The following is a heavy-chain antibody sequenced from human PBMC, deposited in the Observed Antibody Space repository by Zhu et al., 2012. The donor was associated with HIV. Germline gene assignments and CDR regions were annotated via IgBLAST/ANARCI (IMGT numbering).Heavy chain of an antibody. CDR3: ARLRDTSGYYYPFDY. CDR1: GGSTSSHY. V-gene: IGHV4-59*11. J-gene: IGHJ4*02. CDR2: VYYTGTT. D-gene: IGHD3-22*01. Sequence: QVQLQESGPGLVKPSETLSLTCSVSGGSTSSHYWSWIRQPPGKGLEWIRYVYYTGTTNYNPSLKSRVTISLDMSKNQFSLKLTSVTAADTAVYYCARLRDTSGYYYPFDYWGQGTLVTVSS.